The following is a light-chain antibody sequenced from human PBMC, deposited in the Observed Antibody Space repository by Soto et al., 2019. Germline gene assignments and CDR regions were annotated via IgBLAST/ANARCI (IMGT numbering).Light chain of an antibody. J-gene: IGLJ1*01. CDR2: ENN. V-gene: IGLV1-40*01. Sequence: QSVLTQPPSVSEAPGQRVTISCTGSSSNIGAGYEAHWYQHVPGTAPKLLIYENNNRPSGIPDRFSGSNSGTSTSLAITGLQAEDEAEYYCQSYDSSLSGYVFGTGTKLTVL. CDR3: QSYDSSLSGYV. CDR1: SSNIGAGYE.